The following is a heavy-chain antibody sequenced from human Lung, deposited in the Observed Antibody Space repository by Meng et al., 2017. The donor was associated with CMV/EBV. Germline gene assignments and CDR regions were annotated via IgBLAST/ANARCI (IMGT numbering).Heavy chain of an antibody. CDR3: ASSGYSYGYGYYGMDV. CDR2: IYYSGST. J-gene: IGHJ6*02. CDR1: GGSISSYY. V-gene: IGHV4-59*01. D-gene: IGHD5-18*01. Sequence: SETLSLXXTVSGGSISSYYWSWIRQPPGKGLEWIGYIYYSGSTNYNPSLKSRVTISVDTSKNQFSLKLSSVTAADTAVYYCASSGYSYGYGYYGMDVWGQGATVTVSS.